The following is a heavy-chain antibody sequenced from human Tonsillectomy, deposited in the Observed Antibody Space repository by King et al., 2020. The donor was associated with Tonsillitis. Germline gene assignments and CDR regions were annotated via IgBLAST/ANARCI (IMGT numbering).Heavy chain of an antibody. CDR2: IIPILGIA. V-gene: IGHV1-69*09. D-gene: IGHD2-21*01. Sequence: VQLVESGAEVKKPGSSVKVSCKASGGTFSSYAISWVRQAPGQGLVWMGRIIPILGIANYAQKFQGRVTITADKSTSTAYMELSSLRSEDTAVYYCARDGKGDTNYDYWGQGTLVTVSS. CDR3: ARDGKGDTNYDY. CDR1: GGTFSSYA. J-gene: IGHJ4*02.